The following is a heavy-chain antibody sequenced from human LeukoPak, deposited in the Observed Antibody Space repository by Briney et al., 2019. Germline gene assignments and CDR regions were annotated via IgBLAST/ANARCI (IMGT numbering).Heavy chain of an antibody. V-gene: IGHV3-48*03. Sequence: GGSLRLSCAASGFTFSSYEMNWVRQAPGKGLEWVSYISSSGSTIYYADYVQGRFPLPRDTAKNSLYLQMNSLRAEDTAVYYCARQGGNIVVVPAAIAYYGMDVWGQGTTITVSS. CDR2: ISSSGSTI. CDR3: ARQGGNIVVVPAAIAYYGMDV. D-gene: IGHD2-2*01. J-gene: IGHJ6*02. CDR1: GFTFSSYE.